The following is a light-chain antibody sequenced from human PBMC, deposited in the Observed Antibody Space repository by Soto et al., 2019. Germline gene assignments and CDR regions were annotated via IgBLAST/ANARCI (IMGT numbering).Light chain of an antibody. CDR3: QQRSNWPLT. J-gene: IGKJ4*01. CDR2: GAS. V-gene: IGKV3D-20*02. CDR1: QSVTYDQ. Sequence: PGERATLSCRASQSVTYDQLAWYRQTPGQAPRLLIYGASSRAAGIPDRFSGSGSGTDFTLTISRLEPEDFAVYYCQQRSNWPLTFGGGTKVDIK.